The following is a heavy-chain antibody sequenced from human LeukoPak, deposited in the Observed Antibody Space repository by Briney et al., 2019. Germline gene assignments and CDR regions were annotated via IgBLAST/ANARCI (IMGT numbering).Heavy chain of an antibody. D-gene: IGHD6-19*01. J-gene: IGHJ5*02. CDR1: GGSISSSSYY. Sequence: SETLSLTCTVSGGSISSSSYYWGWIRQPPGKGLEWIGSIYYSGSTYYNPSLKSRVTISVDTSKNQFSLKLSSVTAADTAVYYCARRPPSYSSGWYLGNWFDPWGQGTLVTVSS. V-gene: IGHV4-39*07. CDR3: ARRPPSYSSGWYLGNWFDP. CDR2: IYYSGST.